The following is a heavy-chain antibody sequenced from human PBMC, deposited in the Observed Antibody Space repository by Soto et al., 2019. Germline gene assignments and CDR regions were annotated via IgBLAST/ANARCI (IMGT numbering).Heavy chain of an antibody. J-gene: IGHJ6*02. CDR1: GFTFSSYA. CDR2: ISGSGGST. Sequence: GGSLRLSCAASGFTFSSYAMSWVRQAPGKGLGWVSSISGSGGSTYYADSVKGRFIISRDNSKSTLYLQMNSLRAEDTAVYYCARDSYGPYYYYGMDVWGQGTTVTVSS. V-gene: IGHV3-23*01. CDR3: ARDSYGPYYYYGMDV. D-gene: IGHD5-18*01.